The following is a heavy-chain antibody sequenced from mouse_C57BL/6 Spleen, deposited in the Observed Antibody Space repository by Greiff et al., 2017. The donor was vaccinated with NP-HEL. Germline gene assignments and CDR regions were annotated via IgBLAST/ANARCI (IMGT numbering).Heavy chain of an antibody. J-gene: IGHJ4*01. CDR1: GYSITSGYY. CDR2: ISYDGSN. D-gene: IGHD2-4*01. CDR3: ARDYDYDGFFSY. Sequence: EVQLQESGPGLVKPSQSLSLTCSVTGYSITSGYYWNWIRQFPGNKLEWMGYISYDGSNNYNPSLKNRISITRDTSKNQFFLKLNSVTTEDTATYYCARDYDYDGFFSYWGQGTSVTVSS. V-gene: IGHV3-6*01.